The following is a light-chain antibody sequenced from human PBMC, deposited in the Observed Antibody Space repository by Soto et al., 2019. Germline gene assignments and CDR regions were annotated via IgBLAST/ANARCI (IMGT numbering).Light chain of an antibody. CDR3: ETWNTTLRARI. J-gene: IGLJ2*01. V-gene: IGLV1-51*01. Sequence: QSVLTQPPSVSAAPGQKITISCSGSSSNIGSRDVSWYQQLPGTAPKLLIYDNYQRPSAIPDRFSGFKFGTSATLGITGLNTGDDVNCYYETWNTTLRARIFRRGT. CDR2: DNY. CDR1: SSNIGSRD.